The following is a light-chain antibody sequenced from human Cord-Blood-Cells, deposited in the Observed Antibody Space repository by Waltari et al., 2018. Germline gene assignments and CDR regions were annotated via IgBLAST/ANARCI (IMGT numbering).Light chain of an antibody. V-gene: IGLV2-18*02. Sequence: SALTQPPSVSGSPGQSATISCTGTSSDVGSSNRVPGYQPTPGTAPKLMIYEVSNWPSGVPDRFSGSKSGNTASLTISGLQAEDEADYYCSSYTSSSTLVFGGGTKLTVL. CDR2: EVS. CDR1: SSDVGSSNR. CDR3: SSYTSSSTLV. J-gene: IGLJ2*01.